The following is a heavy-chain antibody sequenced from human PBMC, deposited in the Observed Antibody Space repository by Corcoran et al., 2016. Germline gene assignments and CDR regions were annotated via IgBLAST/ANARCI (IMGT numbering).Heavy chain of an antibody. J-gene: IGHJ4*02. V-gene: IGHV3-30*18. CDR2: IRDDGTKK. CDR3: AKDIRVGASAQDY. Sequence: QVQLDESGGGVVQPGRSLRLSCAASGFTFSRHGMHWVRQAPGKGLEWVAVIRDDGTKKFYADSVEGRFTISRDNSKNTLYLQMNSLRPEDTAVYYCAKDIRVGASAQDYWGQGTLVTVSS. CDR1: GFTFSRHG. D-gene: IGHD1-26*01.